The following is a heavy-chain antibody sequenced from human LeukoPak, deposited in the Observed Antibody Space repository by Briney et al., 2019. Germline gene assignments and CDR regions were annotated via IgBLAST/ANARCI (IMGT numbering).Heavy chain of an antibody. CDR1: GFTFSSYA. Sequence: GGSLRLSCAASGFTFSSYAMSWVRRAPGKGLEWVSAISGSGGSTYYADSVKGRFTISRDNSKNTLYLQMNSLRAEDTAVYYCAKGVGTTVTTRTAGLFDYWGQGTLVTVSS. V-gene: IGHV3-23*01. CDR3: AKGVGTTVTTRTAGLFDY. D-gene: IGHD4-17*01. J-gene: IGHJ4*02. CDR2: ISGSGGST.